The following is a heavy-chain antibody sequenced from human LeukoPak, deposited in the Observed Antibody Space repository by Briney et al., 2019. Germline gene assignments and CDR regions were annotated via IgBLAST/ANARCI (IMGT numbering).Heavy chain of an antibody. CDR3: ARVLRYCSGGNCYSGGLGYMDV. CDR1: GFTFNDPN. V-gene: IGHV3-11*01. CDR2: ISRSGSTK. J-gene: IGHJ6*03. D-gene: IGHD2-15*01. Sequence: GGSLRLSCAASGFTFNDPNKRRLRQAPGHGLEWISPISRSGSTKYYADSVKGRFTISRDNAKNSLFLQMNSLRAEDTAVYYCARVLRYCSGGNCYSGGLGYMDVWGKGTTVTISS.